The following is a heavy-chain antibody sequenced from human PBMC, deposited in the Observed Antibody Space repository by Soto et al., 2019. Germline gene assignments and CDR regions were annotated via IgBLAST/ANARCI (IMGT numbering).Heavy chain of an antibody. J-gene: IGHJ6*02. V-gene: IGHV2-5*01. Sequence: PTLVNPTQTVTLTCTLSGFSLNTAGGGVVWIRQPPGKALEWLALIYWNDDKRYSPSLNNRLTITKDTSRKQVVLTMTNVAPDDTGTYYCAHRPNWGINGLGAWGQGTTVTVSS. CDR1: GFSLNTAGGG. D-gene: IGHD7-27*01. CDR2: IYWNDDK. CDR3: AHRPNWGINGLGA.